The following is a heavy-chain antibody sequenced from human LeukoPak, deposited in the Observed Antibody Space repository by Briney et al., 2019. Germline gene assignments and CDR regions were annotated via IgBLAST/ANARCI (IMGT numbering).Heavy chain of an antibody. CDR1: GITFSDYY. V-gene: IGHV3-11*04. CDR3: ARAHYSGRYYSFDY. D-gene: IGHD1-26*01. J-gene: IGHJ4*02. Sequence: KPGGSLRLSCAVSGITFSDYYMNWVRQAPGKGLEWVSYISSSGSTIYYADSVKGRFTVSRDNAKNSLYLQMNGLRAEDTAVYYCARAHYSGRYYSFDYWGQGTLVTVSS. CDR2: ISSSGSTI.